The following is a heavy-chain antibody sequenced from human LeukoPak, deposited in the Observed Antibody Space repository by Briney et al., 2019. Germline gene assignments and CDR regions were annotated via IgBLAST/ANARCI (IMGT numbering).Heavy chain of an antibody. CDR3: AARIAAAGTGVDY. D-gene: IGHD6-13*01. J-gene: IGHJ4*02. Sequence: SVKVSCKASGGTFSSYAISWVRQAPGQGLEWMGGIIPIFGTANYAQKFQGRVTIAADESTSTAYMELSSLRSEDTAVYYCAARIAAAGTGVDYWGQGTLVTASS. V-gene: IGHV1-69*01. CDR2: IIPIFGTA. CDR1: GGTFSSYA.